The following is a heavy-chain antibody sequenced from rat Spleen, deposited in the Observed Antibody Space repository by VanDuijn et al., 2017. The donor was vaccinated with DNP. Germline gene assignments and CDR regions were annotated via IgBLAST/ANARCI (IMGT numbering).Heavy chain of an antibody. Sequence: QVQLKESGPGLLQPSQTLSLTCTVSGFSLTSNNVHWVRQPPGKGLEWVGVISSGENTYYNPALKSRLSISRDTSKSQVFLKMNSLQTEDTAIYFCTRDRLGTMDAWGQGTSVTVSS. CDR3: TRDRLGTMDA. V-gene: IGHV2-1*01. CDR1: GFSLTSNN. D-gene: IGHD5-1*01. CDR2: ISSGENT. J-gene: IGHJ4*01.